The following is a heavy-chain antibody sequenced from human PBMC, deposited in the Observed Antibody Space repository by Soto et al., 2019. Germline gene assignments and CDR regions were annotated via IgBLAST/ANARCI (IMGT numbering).Heavy chain of an antibody. J-gene: IGHJ3*02. Sequence: QVQLQQWGAGLLKPSETLSLTCAVYGGSFSGYYWSWIRQPPGKGLEWIGEINHSGRTNYNPSLKSRVTISVDTSKNQFSLKLSSVTAADTAVYYCARVRANIPHAFDIWGQGTMVTVSS. CDR1: GGSFSGYY. V-gene: IGHV4-34*01. CDR2: INHSGRT. CDR3: ARVRANIPHAFDI.